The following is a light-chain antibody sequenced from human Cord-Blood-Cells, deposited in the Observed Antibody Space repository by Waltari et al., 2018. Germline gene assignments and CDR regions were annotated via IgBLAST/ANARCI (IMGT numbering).Light chain of an antibody. V-gene: IGKV1-8*01. J-gene: IGKJ1*01. CDR3: QQCYSYPLT. CDR1: QGISSY. Sequence: IQMTQSPSSLSASIGDRVTITCRASQGISSYLAWYQQKPGKAPKLLIYAASTLQSGVPSRFSGSGSGTDFTLTISCLQSEDFATYYCQQCYSYPLTFGQGTKVEIK. CDR2: AAS.